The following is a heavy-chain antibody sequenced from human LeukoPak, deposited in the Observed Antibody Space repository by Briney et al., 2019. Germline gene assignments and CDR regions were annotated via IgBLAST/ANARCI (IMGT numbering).Heavy chain of an antibody. Sequence: PGGSLRLSCAASGFIFNSAWMSWVRQAPGKGLEWVAVIWYDGSNKYYADSVKGRFTISRDNSKNTLYLQMNSLRAEDTAVYYCARVVIGGWYKYFDYWGQGSLVTVSS. CDR3: ARVVIGGWYKYFDY. CDR1: GFIFNSAW. CDR2: IWYDGSNK. J-gene: IGHJ4*02. V-gene: IGHV3-33*08. D-gene: IGHD6-19*01.